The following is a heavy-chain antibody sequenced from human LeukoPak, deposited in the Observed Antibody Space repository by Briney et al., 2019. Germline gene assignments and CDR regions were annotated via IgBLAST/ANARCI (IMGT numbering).Heavy chain of an antibody. CDR2: ISGSGGST. CDR1: GFTFSSYA. Sequence: PGGSLRLSCAASGFTFSSYAMSWVRQAPGKGLEWVSTISGSGGSTYYAHSVKGRFTISRDNSKNPLYLQMNSLRAADTAVYYCAKEVGGYDSYYYGMDVWGQGTTVTVSS. D-gene: IGHD5-12*01. CDR3: AKEVGGYDSYYYGMDV. V-gene: IGHV3-23*01. J-gene: IGHJ6*02.